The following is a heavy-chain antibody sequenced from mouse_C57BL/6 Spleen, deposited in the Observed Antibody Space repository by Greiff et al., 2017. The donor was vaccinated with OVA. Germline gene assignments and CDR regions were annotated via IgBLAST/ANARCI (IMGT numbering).Heavy chain of an antibody. CDR1: GYTFTDYY. Sequence: EVQLQQSGPELVKPGASVKISCKASGYTFTDYYMNWVKQSHGKSLEWIGDINPNNGGTSYNQKFKGKATLTVDKSSSTAYMELRSLTSEDSAVYYCARQLRVAWFAYWGQGTLVTVSA. V-gene: IGHV1-26*01. CDR3: ARQLRVAWFAY. D-gene: IGHD3-2*02. CDR2: INPNNGGT. J-gene: IGHJ3*01.